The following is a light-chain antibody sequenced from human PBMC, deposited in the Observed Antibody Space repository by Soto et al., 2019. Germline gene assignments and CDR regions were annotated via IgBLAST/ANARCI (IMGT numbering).Light chain of an antibody. Sequence: PGESATLSCGASESVSSSYLAWYQQKPGQAPRLLIYGATTRLRGVPDRFSGSGSGTDFTLTISRLEPEDFAVYYCQQYGRSPWTFGQGIKVEVK. CDR1: ESVSSSY. CDR2: GAT. CDR3: QQYGRSPWT. J-gene: IGKJ1*01. V-gene: IGKV3-20*01.